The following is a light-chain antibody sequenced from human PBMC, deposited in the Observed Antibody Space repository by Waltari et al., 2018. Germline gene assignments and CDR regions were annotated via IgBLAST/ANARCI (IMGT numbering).Light chain of an antibody. CDR3: QTWDDTIVV. Sequence: SELTQPPSVSVSPGQTARIACSGSKLGDNFACWYQQKPGQSPVLVMFQVSRRPSGIPGRFSGSSSGSTATLTISGTQPMDEADYFCQTWDDTIVVFGGGTRLTVL. CDR2: QVS. CDR1: KLGDNF. V-gene: IGLV3-1*01. J-gene: IGLJ2*01.